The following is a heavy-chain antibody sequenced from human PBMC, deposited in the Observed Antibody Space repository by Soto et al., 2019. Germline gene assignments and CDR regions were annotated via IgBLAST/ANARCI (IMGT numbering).Heavy chain of an antibody. CDR2: INHSGST. J-gene: IGHJ4*02. V-gene: IGHV4-34*01. D-gene: IGHD3-22*01. CDR3: ARGRTDNYYDSSGYYYYFDY. CDR1: GGSFIVYY. Sequence: QVQLQQWGAGLLKPSETLSLTCAVYGGSFIVYYWSWIRQPPGKGLEWIGEINHSGSTNYNPSLKSRVTISVDTSKNQFSLKLSSVTAADTAVYYCARGRTDNYYDSSGYYYYFDYWGQGTLVTVSS.